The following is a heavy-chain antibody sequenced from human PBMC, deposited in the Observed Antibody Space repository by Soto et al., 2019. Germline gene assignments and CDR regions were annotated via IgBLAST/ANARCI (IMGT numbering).Heavy chain of an antibody. CDR2: IWYDGSNK. Sequence: PGGSLRLSCAASGFTFSSYGMHWVRQAPGKGLEWVAVIWYDGSNKYYADSVKGRFTISRDNSKNTLYLQMNSLRAEDTAVYYCARGSHDSDRYYGMDVWGQGTTVTVSS. J-gene: IGHJ6*02. CDR1: GFTFSSYG. CDR3: ARGSHDSDRYYGMDV. V-gene: IGHV3-33*01. D-gene: IGHD3-22*01.